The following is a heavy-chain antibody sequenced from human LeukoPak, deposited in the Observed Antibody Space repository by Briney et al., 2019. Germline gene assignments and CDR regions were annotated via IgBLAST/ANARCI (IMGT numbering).Heavy chain of an antibody. J-gene: IGHJ4*02. CDR2: ISYDSTAI. CDR3: ARVWQDYSSTDY. D-gene: IGHD4-11*01. V-gene: IGHV3-48*01. CDR1: GFTFSTYH. Sequence: GGSLRLSCTASGFTFSTYHMVWVRQAPGKGLECLSYISYDSTAIHYADSVRGRFAISRDNAQSSLYLQMNSLTAEDTAIYFCARVWQDYSSTDYWGQGTLVTVSS.